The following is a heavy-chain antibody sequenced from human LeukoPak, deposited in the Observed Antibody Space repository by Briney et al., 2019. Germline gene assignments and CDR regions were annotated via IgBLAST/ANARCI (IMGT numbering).Heavy chain of an antibody. Sequence: GGSLRLSCAASGLTVSSSYMSWVRQAPGKGLEWVSIIYNDGSTYYADSMKGRFTISRDNSKNTLYLQLNSLRGDDTAVYYCANRFCTSSGCGVAYWGQGTLVTVSS. V-gene: IGHV3-53*05. CDR1: GLTVSSSY. J-gene: IGHJ4*02. CDR3: ANRFCTSSGCGVAY. CDR2: IYNDGST. D-gene: IGHD2-2*01.